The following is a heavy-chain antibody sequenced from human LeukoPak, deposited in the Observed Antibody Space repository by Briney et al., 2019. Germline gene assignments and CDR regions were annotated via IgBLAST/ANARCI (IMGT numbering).Heavy chain of an antibody. D-gene: IGHD3-22*01. CDR3: ARGVARTYYSDTSGYAAADY. J-gene: IGHJ4*02. Sequence: SEALSLTCAVYGESFSGYYWSWIRQPPGKGLEWIGEINHSGSTNYNPSLKSRVTISVDTSKNQFSLKLSSVTAADTAVYYCARGVARTYYSDTSGYAAADYWGQGTLVTVSS. CDR2: INHSGST. CDR1: GESFSGYY. V-gene: IGHV4-34*01.